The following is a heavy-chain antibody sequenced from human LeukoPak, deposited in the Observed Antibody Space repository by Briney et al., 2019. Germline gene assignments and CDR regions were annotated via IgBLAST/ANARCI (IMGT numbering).Heavy chain of an antibody. CDR3: ARTEGTWYFDL. CDR2: ISSWSSII. J-gene: IGHJ2*01. V-gene: IGHV3-48*04. Sequence: PGGSLRLSCAASGFTFSAYSMNWVRQAPGKGLEWVSYISSWSSIIYYADSVKGRFTISRDNAKNSLYLQMNNLRAGDTAVYYCARTEGTWYFDLWGRGTLVTVSS. D-gene: IGHD3-10*01. CDR1: GFTFSAYS.